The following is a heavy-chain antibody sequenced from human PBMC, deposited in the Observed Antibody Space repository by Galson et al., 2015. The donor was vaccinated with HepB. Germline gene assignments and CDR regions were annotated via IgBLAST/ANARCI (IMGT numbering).Heavy chain of an antibody. CDR2: INPNSGGT. CDR1: GYTFTGYY. V-gene: IGHV1-2*06. D-gene: IGHD4-17*01. CDR3: ARGISTVTKAKGYYYMDV. Sequence: SVKVSCKASGYTFTGYYMHWVRQAPGQGLEWMGRINPNSGGTNYAQKFQGRVTMTRDTSISTAYMELSRLRSDDTAVYYCARGISTVTKAKGYYYMDVWGKGTTVTVSS. J-gene: IGHJ6*03.